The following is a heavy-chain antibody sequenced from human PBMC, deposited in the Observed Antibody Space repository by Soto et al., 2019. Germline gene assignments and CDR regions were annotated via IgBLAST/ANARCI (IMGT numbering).Heavy chain of an antibody. V-gene: IGHV5-51*01. D-gene: IGHD4-17*01. CDR3: ARGSVTTYDYYYYYMDV. CDR2: IYPGDSDT. J-gene: IGHJ6*03. Sequence: PGESLKISCKGSGYSFTSYWIGWVRQMPGKGLEWMGIIYPGDSDTRYSPSFQGQVTISADKSISTAYLQWSSLKASDTAMYYCARGSVTTYDYYYYYMDVWGKGTTVTV. CDR1: GYSFTSYW.